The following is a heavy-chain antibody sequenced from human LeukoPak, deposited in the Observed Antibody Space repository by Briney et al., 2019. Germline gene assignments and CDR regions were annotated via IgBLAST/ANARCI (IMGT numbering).Heavy chain of an antibody. V-gene: IGHV5-51*01. CDR1: GYNFTNYW. D-gene: IGHD2-15*01. CDR2: IYPDDSET. CDR3: ASLQLGDGRSGRCVSGGGFDV. Sequence: GESLKISCKASGYNFTNYWISWVRQMSGKGLEWMGVIYPDDSETTYSPSFQGHVTISADRAISTAYLQWNSLRASDTAMYYCASLQLGDGRSGRCVSGGGFDVWGLGTMVRVSS. J-gene: IGHJ3*01.